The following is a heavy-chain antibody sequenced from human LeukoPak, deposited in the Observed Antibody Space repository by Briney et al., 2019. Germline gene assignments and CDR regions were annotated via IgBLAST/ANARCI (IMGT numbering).Heavy chain of an antibody. CDR3: ARAIIMVRGVDY. D-gene: IGHD3-10*01. Sequence: ASVKVSCKASGYTFTGYYMHWGRQAPGQGLEWMGWINPNTGGTNYAQKFQGRVTMTRDTSISTAYMELSRLRSDDTAVYYCARAIIMVRGVDYWGQGTLVTVSS. CDR2: INPNTGGT. V-gene: IGHV1-2*02. CDR1: GYTFTGYY. J-gene: IGHJ4*02.